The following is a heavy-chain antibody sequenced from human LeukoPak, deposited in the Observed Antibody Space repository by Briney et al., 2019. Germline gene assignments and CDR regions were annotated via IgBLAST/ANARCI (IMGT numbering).Heavy chain of an antibody. CDR3: ARATPAYCTNGVCYYYYYMDV. Sequence: GESLKISCKGSGYSFTSYWIGWVRQMPGKGLEWMGIIYPGDSDTRYSPSFQGQVTISADKSISTAYLQWSSLKASDTAMYYCARATPAYCTNGVCYYYYYMDVWGKGTTVTVSS. CDR2: IYPGDSDT. CDR1: GYSFTSYW. J-gene: IGHJ6*03. D-gene: IGHD2-8*01. V-gene: IGHV5-51*01.